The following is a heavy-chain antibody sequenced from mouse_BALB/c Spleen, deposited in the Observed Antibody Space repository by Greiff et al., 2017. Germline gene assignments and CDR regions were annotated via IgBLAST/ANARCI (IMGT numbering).Heavy chain of an antibody. V-gene: IGHV14-4*02. CDR3: NKYDGYAMDY. D-gene: IGHD2-14*01. Sequence: VQLQQSGAELVRSGASVKLSCTASGFNIKDYYMHWVKQRPEQGLEWIGWIDPENGDTEYAPKFQGKATMTADTSSNTAYLQLSSLTSEDTAFYYCNKYDGYAMDYWGQGTSVTVSS. J-gene: IGHJ4*01. CDR2: IDPENGDT. CDR1: GFNIKDYY.